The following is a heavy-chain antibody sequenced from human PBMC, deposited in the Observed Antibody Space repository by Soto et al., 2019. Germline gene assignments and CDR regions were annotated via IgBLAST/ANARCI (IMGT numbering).Heavy chain of an antibody. D-gene: IGHD3-9*01. CDR2: IYWDDDK. CDR1: GFSLRDSGVG. J-gene: IGHJ5*02. V-gene: IGHV2-5*02. CDR3: ENIPRRYDIYNWFDP. Sequence: QITLKESGPTLVRPTQTLTLTCTFSGFSLRDSGVGVGWIRQPPGKALEWLALIYWDDDKRYSPSLKSRLPSTKDTSKTPVVLIRTAIGSLDTSTYYCENIPRRYDIYNWFDPWGQGTLVTVSS.